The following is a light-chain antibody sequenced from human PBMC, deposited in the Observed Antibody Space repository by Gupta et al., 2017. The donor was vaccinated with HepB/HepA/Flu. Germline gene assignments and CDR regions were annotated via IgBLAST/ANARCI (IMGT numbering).Light chain of an antibody. CDR1: QSVRIN. J-gene: IGKJ4*01. CDR3: QQYYDWSPLS. CDR2: GAS. Sequence: EIVMTQSPATLSVSPGERATLSCRANQSVRINLGWYQQIPGQPPRLLIYGASTRASGIPDRFSGSGSGTEFTLTISSLQSEDFAVYYCQQYYDWSPLSFGGGTKVAIK. V-gene: IGKV3-15*01.